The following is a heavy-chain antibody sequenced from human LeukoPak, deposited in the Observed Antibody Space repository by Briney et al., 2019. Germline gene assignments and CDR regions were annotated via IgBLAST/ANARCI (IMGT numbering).Heavy chain of an antibody. V-gene: IGHV3-48*03. CDR2: ISSSGSTI. Sequence: GGSLRLSCAASGFTFSSYEMNWVRQAPGKGLEWVSYISSSGSTIYYADSVKGRFTISRDNAKNSLYLQMNSLRAEDTAVYYCARGGSADILTGYYVYWGQGTLVTVSS. D-gene: IGHD3-9*01. CDR1: GFTFSSYE. CDR3: ARGGSADILTGYYVY. J-gene: IGHJ4*02.